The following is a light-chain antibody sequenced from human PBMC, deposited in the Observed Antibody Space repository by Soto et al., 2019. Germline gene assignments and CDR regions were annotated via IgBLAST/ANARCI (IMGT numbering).Light chain of an antibody. V-gene: IGKV1-27*01. CDR1: QGITNY. CDR3: QQYNSYGT. CDR2: AAS. Sequence: DIQMTQSPSSLFASVGDRVSITCRASQGITNYLAWYQQKAGKAPKLLIYAASTLQSGVPSRFSGSGSGTDFSLTISSLQPDDFATYYCQQYNSYGTFGQGTKVDIK. J-gene: IGKJ1*01.